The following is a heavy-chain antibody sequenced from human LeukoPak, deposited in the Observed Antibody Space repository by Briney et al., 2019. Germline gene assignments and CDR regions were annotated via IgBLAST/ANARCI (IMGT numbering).Heavy chain of an antibody. CDR1: GYTFTSYG. J-gene: IGHJ1*01. CDR2: ISAYNGNI. CDR3: ARVGQWELLEYFQH. V-gene: IGHV1-18*01. D-gene: IGHD2-15*01. Sequence: ASVKVSCKGSGYTFTSYGISWVRQAPGQGLEWMGWISAYNGNINYAQKLQGRVTMTTDTSTSTAYMELRSLRSDDTAVYYCARVGQWELLEYFQHWGQGTLVTVSS.